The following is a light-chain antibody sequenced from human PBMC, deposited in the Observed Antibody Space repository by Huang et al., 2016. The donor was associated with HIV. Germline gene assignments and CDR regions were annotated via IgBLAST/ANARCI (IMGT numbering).Light chain of an antibody. V-gene: IGKV1-5*03. Sequence: DTQMTQSPSTLSASVGDRVTITCWASQSISSWLAWYQQKPGKAPKLLIYKASSLESGVPSRFSGSGSGTEFTLTISSLQPDDFATYYCQQYNSYWTFGQGTKVEIK. J-gene: IGKJ1*01. CDR1: QSISSW. CDR3: QQYNSYWT. CDR2: KAS.